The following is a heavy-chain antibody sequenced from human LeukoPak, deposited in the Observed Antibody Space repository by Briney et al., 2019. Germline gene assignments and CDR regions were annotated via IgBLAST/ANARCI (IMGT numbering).Heavy chain of an antibody. V-gene: IGHV3-30-3*01. CDR2: ISYDGSNK. J-gene: IGHJ4*02. CDR3: AIDAEWELPADY. Sequence: PGRSLRLSCAASGFNFSSYAMHWVRQAPGKGLEWVAVISYDGSNKYYADSVKGRFTISRDNSKNTLYLQMNSLRAEDTAVYYCAIDAEWELPADYWGQGNLVTVSS. D-gene: IGHD1-26*01. CDR1: GFNFSSYA.